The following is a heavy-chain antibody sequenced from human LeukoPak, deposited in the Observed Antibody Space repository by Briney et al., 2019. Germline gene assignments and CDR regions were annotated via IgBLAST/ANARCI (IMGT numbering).Heavy chain of an antibody. CDR2: ISGDGGST. V-gene: IGHV3-43*02. CDR3: AKDMAAGTFTAYDDY. Sequence: GGSLRLSCAASGFTFDDYAMHWVRQAPGKGLEWVSLISGDGGSTYYADSVNGRFTISRDNSKNSLYLQMNSLRTEDTDLYYCAKDMAAGTFTAYDDYWGQGTLVTVSS. CDR1: GFTFDDYA. J-gene: IGHJ4*02. D-gene: IGHD6-13*01.